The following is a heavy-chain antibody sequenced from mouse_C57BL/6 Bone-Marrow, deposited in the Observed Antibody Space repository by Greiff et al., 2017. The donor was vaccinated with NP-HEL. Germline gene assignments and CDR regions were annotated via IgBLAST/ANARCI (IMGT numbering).Heavy chain of an antibody. CDR2: IYPGSGNT. CDR1: GYTFTDYY. CDR3: ARENWAFYAMDY. J-gene: IGHJ4*01. V-gene: IGHV1-76*01. Sequence: QVQLQQSGAELVRPGASVKLSCKASGYTFTDYYINWVKQRPGQGLEWIARIYPGSGNTYYNEKFKGKATLTAEKSSSTAYMQLSSLTSEDSAVYFCARENWAFYAMDYWGQGTSVTVSS. D-gene: IGHD4-1*01.